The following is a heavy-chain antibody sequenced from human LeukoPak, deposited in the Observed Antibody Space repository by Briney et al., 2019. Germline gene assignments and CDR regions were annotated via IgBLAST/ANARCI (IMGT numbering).Heavy chain of an antibody. V-gene: IGHV4-34*01. J-gene: IGHJ5*02. Sequence: TSETLSLTCTVSGGSISSYYWSWIRQRPGKGLEWIGEINHSGSTNYNPSLKSRVTISVDTSKNQFSLKLSSVTAADTAVYYCAVTSGCSGGSCYSAGWFDPWGQGTLVTVSS. D-gene: IGHD2-15*01. CDR3: AVTSGCSGGSCYSAGWFDP. CDR1: GGSISSYY. CDR2: INHSGST.